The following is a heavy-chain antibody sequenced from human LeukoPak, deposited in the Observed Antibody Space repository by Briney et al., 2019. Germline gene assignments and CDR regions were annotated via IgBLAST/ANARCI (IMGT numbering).Heavy chain of an antibody. CDR3: ARDYYDSSGHAD. D-gene: IGHD3-22*01. CDR1: GGTFSSYA. J-gene: IGHJ4*02. CDR2: IIPIFGTA. Sequence: ASVKVSCKASGGTFSSYAISWVRQAPGQGLEWMGGIIPIFGTANYAQKFQGRVTITADKSTSTAYMELSSLRSEDTAVYYCARDYYDSSGHADWGQGTLVTVSS. V-gene: IGHV1-69*06.